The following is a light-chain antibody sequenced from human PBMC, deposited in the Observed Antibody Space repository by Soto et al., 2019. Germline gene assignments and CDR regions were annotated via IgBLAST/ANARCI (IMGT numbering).Light chain of an antibody. Sequence: QSVLTQPPSTSGTPGQRVTISCSGSGSNIGANYVYWYQRLPGAAPKLLIYANSERPSGVPDRFSGSKSGTSASLAISSLRSEDEADYYCATWDDSLSGVVFGGGTKLTVL. CDR3: ATWDDSLSGVV. V-gene: IGLV1-47*02. J-gene: IGLJ2*01. CDR1: GSNIGANY. CDR2: ANS.